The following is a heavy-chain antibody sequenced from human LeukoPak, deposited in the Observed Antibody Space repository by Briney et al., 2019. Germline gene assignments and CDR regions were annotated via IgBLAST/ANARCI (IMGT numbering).Heavy chain of an antibody. Sequence: GGSLRLSCEASGFTFGIYAMHWVRQAPGKGLEYISGISSNGYSTYYANSVKGRFTISRDNSKNTLYLQMGNLRDEDMAVFYCAREATTKTGRVYYFDYWGQGTLVTVSS. J-gene: IGHJ4*02. CDR3: AREATTKTGRVYYFDY. CDR1: GFTFGIYA. V-gene: IGHV3-64*01. CDR2: ISSNGYST. D-gene: IGHD3-16*01.